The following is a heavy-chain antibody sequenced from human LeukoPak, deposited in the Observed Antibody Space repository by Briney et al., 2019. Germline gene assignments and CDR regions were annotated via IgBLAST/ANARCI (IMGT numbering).Heavy chain of an antibody. CDR3: AMRAGTTGTTWWFDP. V-gene: IGHV5-51*01. J-gene: IGHJ5*02. Sequence: GESLKISCKGSGYSFTSYWIGWVRQMPGKGLEWMGIIYPGDSDTRYSPSFQGQVTISADKSISTAYLQWSSLKASDTAMYYCAMRAGTTGTTWWFDPGGQGTLVTVSS. CDR1: GYSFTSYW. D-gene: IGHD1-1*01. CDR2: IYPGDSDT.